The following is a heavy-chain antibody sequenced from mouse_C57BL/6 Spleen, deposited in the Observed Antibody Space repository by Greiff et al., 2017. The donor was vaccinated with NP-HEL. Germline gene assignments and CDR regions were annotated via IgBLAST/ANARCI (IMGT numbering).Heavy chain of an antibody. Sequence: VQLQQSGPGLVKPSQSLSLTCSVTGYSITSGYYWNWIRQFPGNKLEWMGYISYDGSNNYNPSLKNRISITRDTSKNQFFLKLNSVTTEDTATYYCARGNLYYYAMDYWGQGTSVTVSS. J-gene: IGHJ4*01. CDR3: ARGNLYYYAMDY. CDR2: ISYDGSN. V-gene: IGHV3-6*01. CDR1: GYSITSGYY.